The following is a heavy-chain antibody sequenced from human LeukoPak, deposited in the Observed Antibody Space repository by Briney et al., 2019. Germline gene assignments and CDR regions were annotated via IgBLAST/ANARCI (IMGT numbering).Heavy chain of an antibody. Sequence: GGSLRLSCAASGFTVSSNYMSWVRQAPGKGLEWVSVIYSGGSTYHADAVKGRFTISRDISKNTLYLQTNSLRSEDTAVYYCARDLGYIYGYYYYGMDVWGQGTTVAVSS. D-gene: IGHD5-18*01. CDR3: ARDLGYIYGYYYYGMDV. CDR1: GFTVSSNY. J-gene: IGHJ6*02. CDR2: IYSGGST. V-gene: IGHV3-66*02.